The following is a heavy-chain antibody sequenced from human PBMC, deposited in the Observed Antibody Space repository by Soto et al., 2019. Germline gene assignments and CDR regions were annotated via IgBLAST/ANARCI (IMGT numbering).Heavy chain of an antibody. V-gene: IGHV4-34*01. D-gene: IGHD3-16*02. CDR3: ARKGYIWGSYRYGPFAFDI. Sequence: SETLSLTCAVYGGSFSGYYWSWIRQPPGKGLEWIGEINHSGSTNYNPSLKSRVTISVDTSKNQFSLKLSSVTAADTAVYYCARKGYIWGSYRYGPFAFDIWGQGTMVTVSS. J-gene: IGHJ3*02. CDR1: GGSFSGYY. CDR2: INHSGST.